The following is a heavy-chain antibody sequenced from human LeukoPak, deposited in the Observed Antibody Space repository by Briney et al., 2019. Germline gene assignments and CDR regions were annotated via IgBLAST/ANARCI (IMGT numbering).Heavy chain of an antibody. CDR2: ISGSGGST. J-gene: IGHJ4*02. V-gene: IGHV3-23*01. CDR3: ARTTTPHYYGSGSYALGY. CDR1: GFTFSSSA. Sequence: GGSLRLSCAASGFTFSSSAMSWVRQAPGKGLEWVSAISGSGGSTYYADSVKGRFTISRDNSKNTLYLQMSSLSAEDTAVYYCARTTTPHYYGSGSYALGYWGQGTLVTVPS. D-gene: IGHD3-10*01.